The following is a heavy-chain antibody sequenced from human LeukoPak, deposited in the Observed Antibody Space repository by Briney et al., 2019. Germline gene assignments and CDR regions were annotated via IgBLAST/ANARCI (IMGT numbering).Heavy chain of an antibody. CDR3: ARDAWVASRAGGYVI. J-gene: IGHJ4*02. Sequence: PSQTLSLTCTVSGGSLSRGDYYWSWIRQPPGKGLEWIGYIYYSGSTYYNPSLKSRVTISVDTSKNQFSLKLSSVTAADTAVYYCARDAWVASRAGGYVIWGQGTLVTVSS. CDR1: GGSLSRGDYY. CDR2: IYYSGST. V-gene: IGHV4-30-4*08. D-gene: IGHD5-12*01.